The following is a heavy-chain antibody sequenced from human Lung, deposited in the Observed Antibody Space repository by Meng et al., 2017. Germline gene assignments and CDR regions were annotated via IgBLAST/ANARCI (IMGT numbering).Heavy chain of an antibody. Sequence: VKLVEAGGGLVQAGGFLKLACASSGFSLTEAWMSWVRQAPGKGLEWVGRIKSNSDGGTTDYAAPVKGRFTISRDDSKNTLYLQMNSLITEDTAVYFCATGAAAADHWGQGTLVTVSS. V-gene: IGHV3-15*01. D-gene: IGHD6-13*01. CDR1: GFSLTEAW. CDR2: IKSNSDGGTT. CDR3: ATGAAAADH. J-gene: IGHJ4*02.